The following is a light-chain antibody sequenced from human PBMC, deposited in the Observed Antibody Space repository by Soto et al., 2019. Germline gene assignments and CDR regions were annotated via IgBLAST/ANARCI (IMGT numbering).Light chain of an antibody. CDR3: QHYNNYLYA. J-gene: IGKJ2*01. Sequence: DIQMTQSPSTLSASVGDRVTITCRASESVSTWLAWYQQKPGKAPKLLIYDASSLESGVPSRFGGRGSGTEFTLSISSLQPDDFATYYCQHYNNYLYAFGQGTQLEIK. V-gene: IGKV1-5*01. CDR2: DAS. CDR1: ESVSTW.